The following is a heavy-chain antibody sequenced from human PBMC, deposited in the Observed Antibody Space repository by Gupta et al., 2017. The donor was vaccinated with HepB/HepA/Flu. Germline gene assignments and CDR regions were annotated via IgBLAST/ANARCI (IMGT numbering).Heavy chain of an antibody. J-gene: IGHJ6*02. CDR2: IGTAGDT. CDR3: ARGHSSGWDYYYYGMDV. V-gene: IGHV3-13*01. Sequence: SGAASGFTFRSYDMHWVRQATGKGLEWVSAIGTAGDTYYPGSVKGRFTISRENAKNSLYLQMNSLRAGDTAVYYCARGHSSGWDYYYYGMDVWGQGTTVTVSS. D-gene: IGHD6-19*01. CDR1: GFTFRSYD.